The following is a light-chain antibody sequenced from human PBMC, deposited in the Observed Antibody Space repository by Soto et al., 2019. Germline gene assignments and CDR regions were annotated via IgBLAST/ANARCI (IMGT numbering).Light chain of an antibody. J-gene: IGKJ1*01. Sequence: DIQMTQSPSSRTASVGDRVTITCRASQAISNYLAWYQQKPGKVPQLLIYAASTLHSGVPSRFSGGGSGTDFTLTISSLQPEDVATYYCQKYNSALTTFGQGTKVEIK. CDR2: AAS. CDR1: QAISNY. CDR3: QKYNSALTT. V-gene: IGKV1-27*01.